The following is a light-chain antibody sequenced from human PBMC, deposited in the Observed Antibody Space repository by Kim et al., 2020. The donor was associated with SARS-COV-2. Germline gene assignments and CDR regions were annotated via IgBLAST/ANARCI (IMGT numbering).Light chain of an antibody. Sequence: QSALTQPASVSGSPGQSITISCTGSNSDIGNFNSVSWFQQYPGSVPKPLTYDVSVRSSGVSHRFSASKSDNTASLTISGLQAEDEAVYYCTSYTISNTWVFGGGTQLTVL. CDR3: TSYTISNTWV. J-gene: IGLJ3*02. CDR1: NSDIGNFNS. V-gene: IGLV2-14*01. CDR2: DVS.